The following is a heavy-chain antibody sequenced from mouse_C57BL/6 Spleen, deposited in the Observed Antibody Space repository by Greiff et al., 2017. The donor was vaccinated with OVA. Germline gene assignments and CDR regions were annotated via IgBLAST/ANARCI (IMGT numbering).Heavy chain of an antibody. J-gene: IGHJ4*01. Sequence: QVQLQQSGPELVKPGASVKISCKASGYSFTSYYIHWVKQRPGQGLEWIGWIYPGSGNTKYNEKFKGKATLTADTSSSTAYMQLSSLTSEDSAVYYCARRSYYNYAMDYWGQGTSVTVSS. CDR2: IYPGSGNT. D-gene: IGHD2-12*01. CDR3: ARRSYYNYAMDY. CDR1: GYSFTSYY. V-gene: IGHV1-66*01.